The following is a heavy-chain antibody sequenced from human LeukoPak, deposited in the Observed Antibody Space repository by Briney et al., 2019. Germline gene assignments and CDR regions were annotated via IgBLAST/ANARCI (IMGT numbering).Heavy chain of an antibody. CDR1: GGTFSSYA. CDR3: ARAVIAAAGTGNFDY. D-gene: IGHD6-13*01. CDR2: IIPIFGTA. J-gene: IGHJ4*02. Sequence: ASVKVSCKASGGTFSSYAISWVRQAPGQGLEWMGGIIPIFGTANYAQKFQGRVTITADESTSTAYMELSSLRSEDTAVYYCARAVIAAAGTGNFDYWGQGTLVTVSS. V-gene: IGHV1-69*13.